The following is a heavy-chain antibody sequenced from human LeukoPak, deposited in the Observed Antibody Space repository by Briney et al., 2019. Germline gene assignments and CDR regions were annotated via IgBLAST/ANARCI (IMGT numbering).Heavy chain of an antibody. Sequence: SETLSLTCAVYGGSFSGYYWSWIRQPPGKRLEWIGEINHRGNTNYNPSLKSRVTISVDTSKNQFSLKLSSVTAADTAVYYCASICSGGSCYSDYWGQGTLVTVSS. CDR1: GGSFSGYY. CDR3: ASICSGGSCYSDY. V-gene: IGHV4-34*01. D-gene: IGHD2-15*01. J-gene: IGHJ4*02. CDR2: INHRGNT.